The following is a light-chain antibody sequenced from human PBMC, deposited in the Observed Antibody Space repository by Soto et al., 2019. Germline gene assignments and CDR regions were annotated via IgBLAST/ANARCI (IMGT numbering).Light chain of an antibody. CDR1: QGINSY. Sequence: IQLTQSPSSLSASVGDRVTITCRASQGINSYLAWYQQKPGKAPKLLIYAASTLQGGVPSRFSGTGSGTDFTLTISSLQPEDVATYYCQQLITYPITFGQGTRLEIK. J-gene: IGKJ5*01. CDR3: QQLITYPIT. V-gene: IGKV1-9*01. CDR2: AAS.